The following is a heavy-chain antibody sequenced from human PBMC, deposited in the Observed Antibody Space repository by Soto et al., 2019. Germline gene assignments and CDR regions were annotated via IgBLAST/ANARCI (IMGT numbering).Heavy chain of an antibody. V-gene: IGHV3-23*01. J-gene: IGHJ4*02. D-gene: IGHD6-13*01. CDR1: GFTFSSYA. CDR2: ISGSGDST. Sequence: EVQLLDSGGGLVQPGGSLRLSCAASGFTFSSYAMNWVRQAPGKGLEWVSVISGSGDSTYYADSVKGRFTISRDNSKNTLYLQMSRLRAEDTAVYYCARRGPGTYFDYWGQGTVVTVSS. CDR3: ARRGPGTYFDY.